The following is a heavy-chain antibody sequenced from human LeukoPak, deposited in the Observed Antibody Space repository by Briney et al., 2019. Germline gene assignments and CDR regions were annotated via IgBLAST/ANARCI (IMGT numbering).Heavy chain of an antibody. CDR1: GFTVSSNH. V-gene: IGHV3-66*01. Sequence: GGSLRLSCAASGFTVSSNHLTWVRQAPGKGLEWVSVIYSGGSTYYADSVKGRFTISRDNSQNTVYLQMSSLRAEDTAVYYCARGIQWLVPDRWGQGTLVTVSS. D-gene: IGHD6-19*01. CDR3: ARGIQWLVPDR. CDR2: IYSGGST. J-gene: IGHJ5*02.